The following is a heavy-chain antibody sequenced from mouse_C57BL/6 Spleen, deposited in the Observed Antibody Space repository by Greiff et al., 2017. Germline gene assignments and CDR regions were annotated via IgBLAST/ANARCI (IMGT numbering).Heavy chain of an antibody. D-gene: IGHD4-1*01. CDR3: ARPAIAGTGAMDY. Sequence: QVQLKQPGAELVMPGASVKLSCKASGYTFTSYWMHWVKQRPGQGLEWIGEIDPSDSYTNYNQKFKGKSTLTVDKSSSTAYMQLSSLTSEDSAVYYCARPAIAGTGAMDYWGQGTSVTVSS. CDR2: IDPSDSYT. CDR1: GYTFTSYW. V-gene: IGHV1-69*01. J-gene: IGHJ4*01.